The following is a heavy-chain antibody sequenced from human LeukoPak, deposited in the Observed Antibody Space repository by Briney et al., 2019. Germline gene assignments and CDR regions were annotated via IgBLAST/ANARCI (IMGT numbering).Heavy chain of an antibody. D-gene: IGHD6-19*01. CDR2: INTGNGNT. CDR1: GYTFTIYA. CDR3: VKGIAVAGIHFFDY. J-gene: IGHJ4*02. V-gene: IGHV1-3*04. Sequence: ASVKVSCKASGYTFTIYAMNWVRQAPGQRLEWMGWINTGNGNTKYSQKFQGRLTITRDTSATTAYMELSSLRSEDTAVYYCVKGIAVAGIHFFDYWGQGTLVIVSS.